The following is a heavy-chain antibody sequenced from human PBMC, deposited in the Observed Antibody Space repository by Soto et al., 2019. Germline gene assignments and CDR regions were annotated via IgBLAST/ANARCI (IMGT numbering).Heavy chain of an antibody. D-gene: IGHD2-2*01. CDR3: AREKYHLPHRWFDP. CDR1: GGSISSGGSS. Sequence: QLQLQESGSGLVQPSQTLSLTCAVSGGSISSGGSSWSWIRQPPGKGLEWIGYIYHTGSTSYNPSLKSRVTISVDMSNNQFFLKLKSVTAADTAVYYSAREKYHLPHRWFDPWGQGTLVTVSS. CDR2: IYHTGST. J-gene: IGHJ5*02. V-gene: IGHV4-30-2*01.